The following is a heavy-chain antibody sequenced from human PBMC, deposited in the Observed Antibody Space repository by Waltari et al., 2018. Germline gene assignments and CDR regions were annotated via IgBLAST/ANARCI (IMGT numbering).Heavy chain of an antibody. CDR2: VSVTGGST. CDR1: GFTFRTYA. J-gene: IGHJ4*02. CDR3: AKTYNSGWNFFDY. V-gene: IGHV3-23*01. D-gene: IGHD6-19*01. Sequence: EVQLLESGGGLVQPGGSLRLPCAGSGFTFRTYAVSWVRQAPGKGLEWVSVVSVTGGSTYYADSVKGRFTISRDNSKNTLYLQMHNLRGDDTAVYYCAKTYNSGWNFFDYWGQGTLVTVSS.